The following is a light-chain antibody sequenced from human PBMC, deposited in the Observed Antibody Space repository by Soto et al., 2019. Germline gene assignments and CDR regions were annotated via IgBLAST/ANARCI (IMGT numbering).Light chain of an antibody. Sequence: QSVLTQPASVSGSPGQSITISCTGTSSDVGNYNYVSWYQQHQGKAPKLMIYDVSNRPSGVSNRFSGSKSGNTASLTISGLQAEDEADYYCSSYTSSSTYVFGTGTKVTVL. CDR2: DVS. J-gene: IGLJ1*01. CDR1: SSDVGNYNY. CDR3: SSYTSSSTYV. V-gene: IGLV2-14*01.